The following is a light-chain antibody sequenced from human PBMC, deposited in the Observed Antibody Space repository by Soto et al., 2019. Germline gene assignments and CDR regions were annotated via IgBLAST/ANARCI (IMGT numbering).Light chain of an antibody. CDR2: RNN. V-gene: IGLV1-47*01. CDR1: SSNIGSNY. J-gene: IGLJ3*02. Sequence: QSVLTQPPSASGTPGQRVTISCSGSSSNIGSNYVYWYQQLPGTAPKLLIYRNNQRPSGVPDRFSGSKSDTSASLAISGLRPEDEADYYCAAWDDSRYWVFGGGTKLTVL. CDR3: AAWDDSRYWV.